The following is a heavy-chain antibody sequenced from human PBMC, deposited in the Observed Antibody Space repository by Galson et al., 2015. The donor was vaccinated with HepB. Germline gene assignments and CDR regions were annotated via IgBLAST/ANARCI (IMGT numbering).Heavy chain of an antibody. D-gene: IGHD1-1*01. CDR3: AKGTTNIDY. J-gene: IGHJ4*02. V-gene: IGHV3-23*01. CDR1: GFTFNSLG. Sequence: SLRLSCAASGFTFNSLGMTWVRQAPGKGPECVSAIGVNPGNTDYADSVRGRFTISRDNSKNMLYLQMNNLRAEDTAVYYCAKGTTNIDYWGQGTLVTVSS. CDR2: IGVNPGNT.